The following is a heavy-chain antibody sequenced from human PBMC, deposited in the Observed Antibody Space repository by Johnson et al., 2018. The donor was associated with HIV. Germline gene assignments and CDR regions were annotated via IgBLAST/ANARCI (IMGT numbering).Heavy chain of an antibody. Sequence: VQLVESGGGVVRPGDSLRISCVASGFTFDDYAMSWVRQAPGKGLAWVSGINWNKPNNYTTESAASVKGRFTISRDDSKNSLYLQMNSLRREDTAVYNCARGVRNSYGYLLGTFDIWGQGQMVTVSS. CDR1: GFTFDDYA. V-gene: IGHV3-72*01. CDR3: ARGVRNSYGYLLGTFDI. CDR2: NWNKPNNYTT. D-gene: IGHD5-18*01. J-gene: IGHJ3*02.